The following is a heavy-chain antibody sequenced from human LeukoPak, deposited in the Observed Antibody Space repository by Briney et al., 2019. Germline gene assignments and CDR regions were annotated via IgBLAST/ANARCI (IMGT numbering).Heavy chain of an antibody. V-gene: IGHV3-30*04. Sequence: PGGSLRLSCAASGFTFSSYAMHWVRQAPGKGLEWVAFISYDGSNKYYADSVKGRFTISRDNSKNTLYLQMNSLRAEDTAVYYCARDTYYYDSSGYYDNWFDPWGQGTLVTVSS. CDR1: GFTFSSYA. D-gene: IGHD3-22*01. J-gene: IGHJ5*02. CDR3: ARDTYYYDSSGYYDNWFDP. CDR2: ISYDGSNK.